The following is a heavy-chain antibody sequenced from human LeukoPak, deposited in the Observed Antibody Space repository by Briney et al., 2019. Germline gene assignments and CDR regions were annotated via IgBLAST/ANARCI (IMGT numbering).Heavy chain of an antibody. Sequence: SGTLSLTCAVSGGSISSSNWWSWVRQPPGKGLEWIGEIYHSGSTNYNPSLKSRVTISVDKSKNQFSLKLSSVTAADTAVYYCARSGSSTLYWYFDLWGRGTLVTVSS. D-gene: IGHD1-26*01. J-gene: IGHJ2*01. CDR2: IYHSGST. V-gene: IGHV4-4*02. CDR3: ARSGSSTLYWYFDL. CDR1: GGSISSSNW.